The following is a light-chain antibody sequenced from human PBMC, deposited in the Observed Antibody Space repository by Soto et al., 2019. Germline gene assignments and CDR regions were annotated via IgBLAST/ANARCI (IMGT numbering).Light chain of an antibody. J-gene: IGKJ5*01. Sequence: EIVLTQSPATLSLSPGERATLSCRASQSVSSNLAWYKQKPGQAPRLLIYGASTRATGIPARFSGSGSGTEFTLTISSLEPEDVAVYYCQQRMNWPLTVGQGTRLEI. CDR3: QQRMNWPLT. CDR2: GAS. V-gene: IGKV3-11*01. CDR1: QSVSSN.